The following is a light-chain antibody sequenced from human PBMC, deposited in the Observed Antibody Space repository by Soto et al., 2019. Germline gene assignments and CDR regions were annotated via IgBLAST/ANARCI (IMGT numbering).Light chain of an antibody. CDR3: QQHNDYAT. CDR1: QSIGGW. V-gene: IGKV1-5*01. J-gene: IGKJ2*01. Sequence: DFQMTQSPPTLSASVGDRVTLTCRASQSIGGWLAWYQQRPGKAPKLLIYDASTLASGVPSRFTGSGSGTHFTLTIDNLQPDDAATYYCQQHNDYATFRQGT. CDR2: DAS.